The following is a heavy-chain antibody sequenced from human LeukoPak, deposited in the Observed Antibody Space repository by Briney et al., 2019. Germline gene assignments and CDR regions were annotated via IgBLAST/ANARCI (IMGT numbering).Heavy chain of an antibody. CDR1: GFTFSSYA. J-gene: IGHJ4*02. D-gene: IGHD2-2*01. V-gene: IGHV3-30-3*01. CDR2: ISYDGSNK. CDR3: ARDSCSSTSCYAEADY. Sequence: GGSLRLSCAASGFTFSSYAMHWVRQAPGKGLEWVAVISYDGSNKYYADSVKGRFTISRDNSKNTLYLQMNSLRAEDTAVYYCARDSCSSTSCYAEADYWGQGTLVTVSS.